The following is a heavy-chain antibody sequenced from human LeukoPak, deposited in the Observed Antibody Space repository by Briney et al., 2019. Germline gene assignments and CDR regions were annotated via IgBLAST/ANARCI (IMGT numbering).Heavy chain of an antibody. J-gene: IGHJ4*02. V-gene: IGHV3-21*01. Sequence: PGGSLRLSCAASGFTFSNYNMDWVRQAPGKGLEWVSYISSSSGYIYFADSVKGRFTISRDNAKNSLYLQMNSLRAEDTAVYYCAREGSYYYGSGSYYKELDYWGQGTLVTVSS. CDR3: AREGSYYYGSGSYYKELDY. CDR1: GFTFSNYN. CDR2: ISSSSGYI. D-gene: IGHD3-10*01.